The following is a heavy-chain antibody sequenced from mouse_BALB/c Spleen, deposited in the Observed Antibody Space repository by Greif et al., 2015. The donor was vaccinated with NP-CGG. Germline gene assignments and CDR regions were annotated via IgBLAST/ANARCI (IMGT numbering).Heavy chain of an antibody. V-gene: IGHV1S81*02. D-gene: IGHD1-2*01. CDR2: IDPTNGRT. CDR1: GYTFTSYW. Sequence: QVQLQQSGAELVKPGASVKLSCKASGYTFTSYWMHWVKQRPGQGLEWIGEIDPTNGRTNYNERFKSKATLTVDTSSSTAYMQLSSLTSEDSAVFYCANPQYYGYGFAYWGQGTLVTVSA. CDR3: ANPQYYGYGFAY. J-gene: IGHJ3*01.